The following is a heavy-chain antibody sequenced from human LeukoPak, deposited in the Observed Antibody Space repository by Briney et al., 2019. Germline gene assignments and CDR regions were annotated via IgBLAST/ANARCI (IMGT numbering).Heavy chain of an antibody. D-gene: IGHD4-11*01. CDR3: ARWTLTTNFDY. CDR2: IYTSGST. V-gene: IGHV4-4*07. CDR1: GGSISSYY. Sequence: PSETLSLTCTVSGGSISSYYWSWLRQPAGKGLEWIGRIYTSGSTNYNPSLKSRVTMSADTSKNQFSLKLNSVTAADTAVYYCARWTLTTNFDYWGQGTLATVSS. J-gene: IGHJ4*02.